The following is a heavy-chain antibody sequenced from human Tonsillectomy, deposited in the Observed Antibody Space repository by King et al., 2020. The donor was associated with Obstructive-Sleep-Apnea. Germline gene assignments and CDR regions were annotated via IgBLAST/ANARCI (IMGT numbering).Heavy chain of an antibody. CDR1: GFSLSTSGMC. D-gene: IGHD3-22*01. Sequence: TLKESGPALVKPTQTLTLTCTFSGFSLSTSGMCVSWIRQPPGKALEWLARIDWEDDKYYRTSLKTRLTLTKDTSKNKVALTIPNMDPVDTATYYFERILRNDSSGYYVDYWGQGTLVTVS. CDR2: IDWEDDK. J-gene: IGHJ4*02. V-gene: IGHV2-70*11. CDR3: ERILRNDSSGYYVDY.